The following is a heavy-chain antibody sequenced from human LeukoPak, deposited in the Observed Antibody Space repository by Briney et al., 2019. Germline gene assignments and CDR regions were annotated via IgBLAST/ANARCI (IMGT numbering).Heavy chain of an antibody. CDR1: RFTFEGYA. CDR3: AKSGTYSSSSGYIDS. CDR2: ISWNSANM. J-gene: IGHJ4*02. D-gene: IGHD6-6*01. Sequence: GRSLRLSCAASRFTFEGYAMQWVRQAPGKGLEWVSGISWNSANMDYADSVKGRFTISRDNAKNSLYLQMNSLRAEDTALYYCAKSGTYSSSSGYIDSWGQGTLVTVSS. V-gene: IGHV3-9*01.